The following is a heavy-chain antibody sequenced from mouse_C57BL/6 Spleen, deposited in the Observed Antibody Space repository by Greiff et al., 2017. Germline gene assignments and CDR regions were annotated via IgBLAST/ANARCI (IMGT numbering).Heavy chain of an antibody. CDR1: GYTFTDYN. CDR2: INPNNGGT. J-gene: IGHJ2*01. D-gene: IGHD1-1*01. CDR3: ARGGDYYGSSYFDY. V-gene: IGHV1-22*01. Sequence: VQLQQSGPELVKPGASVKMSCKASGYTFTDYNMHWVKQSHGKSLEWIGYINPNNGGTSYNQKFKGKATLTENKSSRTAYMELRSLTSEDSAVYYCARGGDYYGSSYFDYWGQGTTLTVSS.